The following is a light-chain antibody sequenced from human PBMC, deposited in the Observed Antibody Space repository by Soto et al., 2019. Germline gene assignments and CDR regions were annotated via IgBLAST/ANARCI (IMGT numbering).Light chain of an antibody. V-gene: IGKV3-20*01. CDR2: GAS. CDR3: QQYCSSSLT. Sequence: EIVLTQSPGTLSLSPGERATLSCRASQSVSSSYLDWYQQKPGQAPRLLIYGASSRATGIPDRFSGSSSGTDFTLTISRLETEACAVYDCQQYCSSSLTFGGGTKVEIK. CDR1: QSVSSSY. J-gene: IGKJ4*01.